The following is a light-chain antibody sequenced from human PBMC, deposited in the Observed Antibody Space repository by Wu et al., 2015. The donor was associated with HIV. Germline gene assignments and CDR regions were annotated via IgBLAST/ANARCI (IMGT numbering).Light chain of an antibody. Sequence: DIQMTQSPSTLSASVGDRVTITCRASQSITPWLAWYQQKPGKAPNLLIYKTSNLQTGVRPRFSGSGSGTEYTLTISNLQPDDFATYFCQQYNSFPYTFGQGTKLQIK. CDR3: QQYNSFPYT. J-gene: IGKJ2*01. CDR1: QSITPW. CDR2: KTS. V-gene: IGKV1-5*03.